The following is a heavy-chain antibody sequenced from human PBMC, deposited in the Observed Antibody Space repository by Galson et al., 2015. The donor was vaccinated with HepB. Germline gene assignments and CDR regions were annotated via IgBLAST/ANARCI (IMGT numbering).Heavy chain of an antibody. CDR3: AFSSEPGGFYYYGMDV. Sequence: SVKVSCKASGYTFTGYYMHWVRQAPGKGLEWMGGFDPEDGETIYAQKFQGRVTMTEDTSTDTAYMELSSLRSEDTAVYYCAFSSEPGGFYYYGMDVWGQGTTVTVSS. CDR2: FDPEDGET. V-gene: IGHV1-24*01. J-gene: IGHJ6*02. D-gene: IGHD1-14*01. CDR1: GYTFTGYY.